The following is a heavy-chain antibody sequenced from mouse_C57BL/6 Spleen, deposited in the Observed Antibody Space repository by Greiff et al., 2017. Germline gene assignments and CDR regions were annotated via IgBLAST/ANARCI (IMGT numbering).Heavy chain of an antibody. CDR2: INPNNGGT. Sequence: VQLQQSGPELVKPGASVKISCKASGYTFTDYYMNWVKQSHGKSLEWIGDINPNNGGTSYNQKFKGKATLTVDKSSSTAYMELRSLTSEDSAVYYCARSYDPYAMDYWGQGTSVTVSS. J-gene: IGHJ4*01. CDR1: GYTFTDYY. V-gene: IGHV1-26*01. CDR3: ARSYDPYAMDY. D-gene: IGHD2-3*01.